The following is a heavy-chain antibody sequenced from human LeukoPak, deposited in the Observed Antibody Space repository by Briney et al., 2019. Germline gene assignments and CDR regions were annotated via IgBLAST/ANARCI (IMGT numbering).Heavy chain of an antibody. CDR2: ISGSGDST. CDR1: GFTFSSYA. Sequence: GGSLRLSCAASGFTFSSYAMSWVRQAPGKGLEWVSAISGSGDSTYYADSVKGRFTISRDNSKNTLYLQMNSLRAEDTAVYYCANLPSTSSTYFDYWGQGTLVTVSS. D-gene: IGHD2-2*01. J-gene: IGHJ4*02. CDR3: ANLPSTSSTYFDY. V-gene: IGHV3-23*01.